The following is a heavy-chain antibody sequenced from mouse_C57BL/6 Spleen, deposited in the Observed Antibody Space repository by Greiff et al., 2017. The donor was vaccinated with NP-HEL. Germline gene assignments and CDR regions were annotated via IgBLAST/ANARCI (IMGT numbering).Heavy chain of an antibody. Sequence: QVQLQQSGADLFPPGASVTLSCKASGYTFTDYEMHWVKQTPVHGLDRLVAIPPYTGGTAYNQKVKGKAILTADKSSSTAYMELRSLTSEDSAVYYCTRSLGHFDYWGQGTTLTVSS. CDR1: GYTFTDYE. CDR2: IPPYTGGT. J-gene: IGHJ2*01. D-gene: IGHD6-2*01. V-gene: IGHV1-15*01. CDR3: TRSLGHFDY.